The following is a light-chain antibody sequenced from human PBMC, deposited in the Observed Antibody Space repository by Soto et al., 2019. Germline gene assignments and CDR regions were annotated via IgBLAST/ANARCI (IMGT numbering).Light chain of an antibody. Sequence: EIVMTQSPDTLSVSPGERATLSCRASQRISSNLAWYQQKPGQAPRLLIYGASTRATGVPARFSGSGSETDFTLTISRLKPEDFAVYYCQQYGSSPSFGQGTKLEIK. J-gene: IGKJ2*01. CDR3: QQYGSSPS. CDR1: QRISSN. CDR2: GAS. V-gene: IGKV3-20*01.